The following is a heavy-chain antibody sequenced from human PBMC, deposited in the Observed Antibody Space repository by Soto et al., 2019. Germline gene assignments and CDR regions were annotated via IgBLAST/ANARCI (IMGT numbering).Heavy chain of an antibody. CDR3: ARGPFRLGSSSWFDP. CDR1: GYTFTGYY. J-gene: IGHJ5*02. D-gene: IGHD2-2*03. Sequence: ASVKVSCKASGYTFTGYYMHWVRQAPGQGLEWMGWINPNSGGTNYAQKFQGWVTMTRDTSIGTAYMELSRLRSDDTAVYYCARGPFRLGSSSWFDPWGQGTLVTVSS. CDR2: INPNSGGT. V-gene: IGHV1-2*04.